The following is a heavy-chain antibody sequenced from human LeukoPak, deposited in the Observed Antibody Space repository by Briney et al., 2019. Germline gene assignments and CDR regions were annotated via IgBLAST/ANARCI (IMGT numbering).Heavy chain of an antibody. Sequence: SVKVSCKASGGTFSSYAISWVRQAPGQGLEWMGGIIPIFGTANYAQKFQGRVTMTRNTSISTAYMELSSLRSEDTAVYYCARGNKPGTRTYYDFWSGQIKTYYFDYWGQGTLVTVSS. CDR3: ARGNKPGTRTYYDFWSGQIKTYYFDY. V-gene: IGHV1-69*05. CDR2: IIPIFGTA. J-gene: IGHJ4*02. CDR1: GGTFSSYA. D-gene: IGHD3-3*01.